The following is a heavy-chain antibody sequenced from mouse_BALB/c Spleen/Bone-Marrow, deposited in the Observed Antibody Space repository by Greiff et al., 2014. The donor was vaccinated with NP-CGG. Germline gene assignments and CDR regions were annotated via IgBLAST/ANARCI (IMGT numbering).Heavy chain of an antibody. Sequence: QVQLQQSGSVLVRPGASVKLSCKASGYTFTSSWMHWAKQRPGQGLEWIGEIQPNSGNTNYNEKFKGKATLTVDTSSSTAYVDLSSLTSEDSAVYYCAREKIYGNYLWYFDVWGAGTTVTVSS. CDR2: IQPNSGNT. CDR1: GYTFTSSW. D-gene: IGHD2-1*01. J-gene: IGHJ1*01. V-gene: IGHV1S130*01. CDR3: AREKIYGNYLWYFDV.